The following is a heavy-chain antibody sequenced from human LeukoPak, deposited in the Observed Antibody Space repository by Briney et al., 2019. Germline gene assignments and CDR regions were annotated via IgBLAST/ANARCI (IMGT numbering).Heavy chain of an antibody. V-gene: IGHV3-30-3*01. J-gene: IGHJ6*02. CDR2: ISYDGSNK. CDR3: ARGPSRLSGWASVNYYYYGMDV. D-gene: IGHD6-19*01. Sequence: GGSLRLSCAASGFTFSSYAMHWVRQAPGKGLEWVAVISYDGSNKYYADSVKGRFTISRDNSKNTLYLQMNSLRAEDTAVYYCARGPSRLSGWASVNYYYYGMDVWGQGTTVTVSS. CDR1: GFTFSSYA.